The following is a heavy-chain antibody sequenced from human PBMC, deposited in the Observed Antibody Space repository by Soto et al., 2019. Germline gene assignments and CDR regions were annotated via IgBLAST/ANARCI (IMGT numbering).Heavy chain of an antibody. CDR1: GGSISSYY. V-gene: IGHV4-59*01. CDR2: IYYSGST. J-gene: IGHJ6*02. Sequence: QVQLQESGPGLVKPSETLSLACTVSGGSISSYYWSWIRQPPGKGLEWIGYIYYSGSTNYNPSLKSRVTISVDTFKNQFSLKLSSVTAADTAVYYCARGDPLLWFGEKVYYGMDVWGQGTTATVSS. D-gene: IGHD3-10*01. CDR3: ARGDPLLWFGEKVYYGMDV.